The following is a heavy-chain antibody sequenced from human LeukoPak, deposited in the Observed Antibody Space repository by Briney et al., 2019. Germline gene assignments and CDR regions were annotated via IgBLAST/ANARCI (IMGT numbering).Heavy chain of an antibody. D-gene: IGHD6-19*01. CDR3: ARESRSSGWDYFDY. CDR1: GFTFSSYE. Sequence: GGSLRLSCAASGFTFSSYEMNWVRHAPGKGLEWVSYISSSGSTIYYADSVKGRFTISRDNAKNSLYLQMNSLRAEDTAVYYCARESRSSGWDYFDYWGQGTPVTVSS. J-gene: IGHJ4*02. V-gene: IGHV3-48*03. CDR2: ISSSGSTI.